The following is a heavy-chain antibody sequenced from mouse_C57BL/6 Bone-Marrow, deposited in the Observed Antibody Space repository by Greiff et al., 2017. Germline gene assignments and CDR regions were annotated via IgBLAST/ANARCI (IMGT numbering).Heavy chain of an antibody. Sequence: VQLQQSGAELARPGASVKLSCKASGYTFTSYGISWVKQRPGQGLEWIGMIHPNSGSTNYNEKFKSKATLTVDKSSSTAYMQLSSLTSEDSAVYYCARCGYFYFDYWGQGTTLTVSS. V-gene: IGHV1-64*01. CDR2: IHPNSGST. CDR1: GYTFTSYG. CDR3: ARCGYFYFDY. J-gene: IGHJ2*01. D-gene: IGHD2-3*01.